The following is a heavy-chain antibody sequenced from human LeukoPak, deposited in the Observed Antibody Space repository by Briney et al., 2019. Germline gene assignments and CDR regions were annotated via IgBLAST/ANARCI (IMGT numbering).Heavy chain of an antibody. J-gene: IGHJ4*02. CDR2: IRYDGSNR. D-gene: IGHD1-14*01. Sequence: PGGSLRLSCAASGFSFSSSGMHWVRQAPGNGLEWVAFIRYDGSNRYYADSVKGRFTISRDNSKNTLYLQMNSLRAEDTAVYYCAKDDRGTLDYWGQGTLVTVSS. CDR1: GFSFSSSG. V-gene: IGHV3-30*02. CDR3: AKDDRGTLDY.